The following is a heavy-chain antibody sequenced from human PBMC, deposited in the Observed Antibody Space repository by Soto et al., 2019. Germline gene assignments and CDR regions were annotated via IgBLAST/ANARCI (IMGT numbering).Heavy chain of an antibody. D-gene: IGHD4-17*01. Sequence: SETLSLTCTVSGGSISSDNYLWTWIRQSPGKGPEWIGSGTTYYNPSLRSRVTISVDKSRNQFSLEMSSVTAADTAVYYCATYGGDTGRFDYWGQGILVT. J-gene: IGHJ4*02. V-gene: IGHV4-39*01. CDR3: ATYGGDTGRFDY. CDR1: GGSISSDNYL. CDR2: SGTT.